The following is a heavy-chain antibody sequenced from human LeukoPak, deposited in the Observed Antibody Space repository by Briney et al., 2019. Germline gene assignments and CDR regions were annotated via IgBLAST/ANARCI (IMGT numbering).Heavy chain of an antibody. CDR3: ARGGRKAVAGTPNWFDP. CDR1: GFTFSSYS. V-gene: IGHV3-48*01. CDR2: ISSSSSTI. Sequence: GGSLRLSCAASGFTFSSYSMNWVRQAPGKGLEWVSYISSSSSTIYYADSVKGRFTISRDNAKNPLYLQMNSLRAEDTAVYYCARGGRKAVAGTPNWFDPWGQGTLVTVSS. J-gene: IGHJ5*02. D-gene: IGHD6-19*01.